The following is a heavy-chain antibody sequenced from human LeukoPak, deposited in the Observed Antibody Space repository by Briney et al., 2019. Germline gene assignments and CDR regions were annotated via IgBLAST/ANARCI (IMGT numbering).Heavy chain of an antibody. CDR2: IYPGDSDT. Sequence: GESLKISCKASGYSFTTYWIGWVRQMPGKGLEWMGIIYPGDSDTTYSPSFQGQVTISVDKSISTAYLQWSSLKASDTAMYYCARHSSAGLITPFDYWGQGTLVTVSS. D-gene: IGHD3/OR15-3a*01. V-gene: IGHV5-51*01. J-gene: IGHJ4*02. CDR3: ARHSSAGLITPFDY. CDR1: GYSFTTYW.